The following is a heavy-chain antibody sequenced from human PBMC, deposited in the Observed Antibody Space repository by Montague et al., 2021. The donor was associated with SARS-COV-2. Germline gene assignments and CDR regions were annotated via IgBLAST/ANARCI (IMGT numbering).Heavy chain of an antibody. J-gene: IGHJ6*03. V-gene: IGHV4-61*09. D-gene: IGHD6-19*01. CDR1: VASISSASDY. Sequence: TLSLTCSVSVASISSASDYWTWIRQPAGKGLEWIGHISTSGSSSYNPSLKSRVTIILDTSKQQFSLELTSVTAADTAVYYCARDRRGMAMAGRAYYYYYMDVWGKGTTVTVSS. CDR3: ARDRRGMAMAGRAYYYYYMDV. CDR2: ISTSGSS.